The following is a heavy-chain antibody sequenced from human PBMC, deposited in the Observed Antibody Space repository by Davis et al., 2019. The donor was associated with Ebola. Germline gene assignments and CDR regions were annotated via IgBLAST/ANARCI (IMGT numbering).Heavy chain of an antibody. Sequence: GESLKISCAASGFTFSSYGMHWVRQAPGKGLEWVAVISYDGSNKYYADSVKGRFTISRDNSKNTLYLQMNSLRAEDTAVYYCARDGVNSSWYGGWFDPWGQGTLVTVSS. CDR1: GFTFSSYG. V-gene: IGHV3-30*03. CDR2: ISYDGSNK. CDR3: ARDGVNSSWYGGWFDP. J-gene: IGHJ5*02. D-gene: IGHD6-13*01.